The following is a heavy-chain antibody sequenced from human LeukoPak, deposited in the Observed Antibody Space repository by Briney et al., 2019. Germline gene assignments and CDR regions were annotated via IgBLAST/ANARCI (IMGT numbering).Heavy chain of an antibody. V-gene: IGHV4-34*01. CDR1: GGSFSGYY. D-gene: IGHD5-18*01. Sequence: SETLSLTCAVYGGSFSGYYWSWIRQPPGKGLEWIGEINHSGSTNYNPSLKSRVTISVDTSKNQFSLKLSSVTAADTAVYFCASTHVDTAMVSFYYFDYWGQGTLVTVSS. CDR3: ASTHVDTAMVSFYYFDY. CDR2: INHSGST. J-gene: IGHJ4*02.